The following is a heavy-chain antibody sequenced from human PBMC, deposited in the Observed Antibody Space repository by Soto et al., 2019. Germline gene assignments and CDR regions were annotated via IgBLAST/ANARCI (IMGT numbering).Heavy chain of an antibody. CDR1: GVSVSSPNLY. Sequence: PSETLSLTCTVSGVSVSSPNLYWSWIRQTPGKGLEWIGYLYHSWRTNYNPSLNSRVTISVDPTKTQYSLNLRSVTAAATAIYYCAREGPSVRYDDARSSSFDMWGQGTLVTVSS. J-gene: IGHJ3*02. CDR3: AREGPSVRYDDARSSSFDM. V-gene: IGHV4-61*01. CDR2: LYHSWRT. D-gene: IGHD3-16*01.